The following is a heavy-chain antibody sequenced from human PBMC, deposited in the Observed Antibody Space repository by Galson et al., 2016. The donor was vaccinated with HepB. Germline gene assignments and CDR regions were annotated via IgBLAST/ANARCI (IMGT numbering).Heavy chain of an antibody. CDR2: ITSSGGNT. CDR3: AKDGIMVAANPYHFHY. Sequence: SLRLSCAASGFTFTRYAMTWVRQAPGKGLEWVSSITSSGGNTYYTDSVKGRFTISRDNSKNTLLLQMNSLRAEDTAVYYCAKDGIMVAANPYHFHYWGQGTPVTVSS. V-gene: IGHV3-23*01. J-gene: IGHJ4*02. D-gene: IGHD2-15*01. CDR1: GFTFTRYA.